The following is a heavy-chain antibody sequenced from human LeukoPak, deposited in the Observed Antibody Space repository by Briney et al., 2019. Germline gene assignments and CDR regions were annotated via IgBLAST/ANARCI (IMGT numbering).Heavy chain of an antibody. J-gene: IGHJ5*02. CDR2: INRDGSGK. CDR1: GFTLSTYC. D-gene: IGHD1-1*01. Sequence: GGSLRLSCAASGFTLSTYCMSWVRQSPGKGLEWVASINRDGSGKYYVDSVRGRFTISRDNAKNSLYLQMNSLRVEDTAVYYCARVQTATTNWFDPWGQGTLVTASS. CDR3: ARVQTATTNWFDP. V-gene: IGHV3-7*04.